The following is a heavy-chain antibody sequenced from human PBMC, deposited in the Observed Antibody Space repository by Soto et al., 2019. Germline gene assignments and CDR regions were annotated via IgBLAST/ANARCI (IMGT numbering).Heavy chain of an antibody. CDR3: ARPGLLWFGELSGTGTAFDI. D-gene: IGHD3-10*01. CDR2: ISSSGSTI. CDR1: GFTFSGYY. Sequence: PGGSLRLSCAASGFTFSGYYMSWIRQAPGKGLEWVSYISSSGSTIYYADSVKGRFTISRDNAKNSLYLQMNSLRAEDTAVYYCARPGLLWFGELSGTGTAFDIWGQGTMVTVSS. J-gene: IGHJ3*02. V-gene: IGHV3-11*01.